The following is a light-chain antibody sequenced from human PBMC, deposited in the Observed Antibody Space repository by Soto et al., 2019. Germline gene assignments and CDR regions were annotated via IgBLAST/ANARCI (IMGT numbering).Light chain of an antibody. V-gene: IGKV3-15*01. J-gene: IGKJ2*01. Sequence: EMVMTQSPATLSVSPGERATLSCRASQSVTTNLAWFQQKPGQAPKLLIFGASMSATGIPARFSGSGSGTEFTLTISSLQSEDSATYYCQQYNNWPPYTFGQGTKLEI. CDR2: GAS. CDR3: QQYNNWPPYT. CDR1: QSVTTN.